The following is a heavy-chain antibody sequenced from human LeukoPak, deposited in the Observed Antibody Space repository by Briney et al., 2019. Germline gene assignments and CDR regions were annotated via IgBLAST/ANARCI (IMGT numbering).Heavy chain of an antibody. CDR2: ISAYNGNT. J-gene: IGHJ5*02. V-gene: IGHV1-18*01. D-gene: IGHD3-16*01. CDR1: GYTFTGYG. Sequence: ASVKVSCKASGYTFTGYGISWVRQAPGQGLEWMGWISAYNGNTNYAQKLQGRVTMATDTSTSTAYMELRSLRSDDTAVYYCARDPRRFGVTPNQINWFDPWGQGTLVTVSS. CDR3: ARDPRRFGVTPNQINWFDP.